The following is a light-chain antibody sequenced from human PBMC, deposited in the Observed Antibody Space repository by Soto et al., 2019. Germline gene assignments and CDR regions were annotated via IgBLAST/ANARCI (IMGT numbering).Light chain of an antibody. CDR3: QRYGSSPT. CDR1: QSLVYSDGNTY. J-gene: IGKJ1*01. V-gene: IGKV2-30*01. CDR2: KVS. Sequence: DVVMTQSPLSLPVTLGQPASISCRSSQSLVYSDGNTYLNWFQQRPGQSPRRLIYKVSNRDSGVPDRFSGSGSGTDFTLTISSLEPEDFAVYYCQRYGSSPTFGQGTKVDIK.